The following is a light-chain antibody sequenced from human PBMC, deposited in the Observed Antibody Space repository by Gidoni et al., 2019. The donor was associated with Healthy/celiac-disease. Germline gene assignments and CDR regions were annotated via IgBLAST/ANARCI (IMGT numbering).Light chain of an antibody. CDR3: AAWDDSLNGPSVV. CDR1: SSNIGSNT. CDR2: SNN. V-gene: IGLV1-44*01. J-gene: IGLJ2*01. Sequence: QPVLTQPPSASGAPGQRFTISCSGSSSNIGSNTVNWYQQLPGTAPKLLIYSNNQRPSGVPDRFSGSKSGTSASLAISGLQSEDEADYYCAAWDDSLNGPSVVFGGGTKLTVL.